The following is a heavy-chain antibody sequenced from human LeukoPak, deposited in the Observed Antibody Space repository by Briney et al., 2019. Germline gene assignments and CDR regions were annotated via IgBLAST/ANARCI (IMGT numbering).Heavy chain of an antibody. CDR1: GFTLSDYY. Sequence: GGSLRLSCAASGFTLSDYYMSWIRQAPGKGLEWVSYISSSGSTIYYADSVKGRFTISRDYAKNSLYLQMNSLRAEDTAVYYCARDKSDSSGYYYPDYFDYWGQGTLVTVSS. V-gene: IGHV3-11*04. J-gene: IGHJ4*02. CDR2: ISSSGSTI. CDR3: ARDKSDSSGYYYPDYFDY. D-gene: IGHD3-22*01.